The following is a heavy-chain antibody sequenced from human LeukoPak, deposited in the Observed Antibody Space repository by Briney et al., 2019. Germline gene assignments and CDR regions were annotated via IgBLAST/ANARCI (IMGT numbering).Heavy chain of an antibody. CDR3: ARDTPYLRYDYVWGSYRSPRGDY. D-gene: IGHD3-16*02. CDR1: GFTFSSYW. J-gene: IGHJ4*02. V-gene: IGHV3-7*01. CDR2: IKQDGSEK. Sequence: GGSLRLSCAASGFTFSSYWMSWVRQAPGKGLEGVANIKQDGSEKYYVDSVKGRFTISRDNAKNTLYLQMNSLRAEDTAVYYCARDTPYLRYDYVWGSYRSPRGDYWGQGTLVTVSS.